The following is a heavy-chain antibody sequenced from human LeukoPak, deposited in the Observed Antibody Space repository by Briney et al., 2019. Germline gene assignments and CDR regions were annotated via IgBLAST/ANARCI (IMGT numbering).Heavy chain of an antibody. CDR1: VGTLSSYT. CDR3: ARVTDYSIYYMDV. V-gene: IGHV1-69*02. J-gene: IGHJ6*03. CDR2: IIPILGIA. Sequence: ASVNVSCKASVGTLSSYTISWLRQAPGQGLDWVGKIIPILGIANYAQKLQGRVTITADKSTSTAYMELSSLRSEDTAVYYCARVTDYSIYYMDVWGKGTTVTVSS. D-gene: IGHD4-11*01.